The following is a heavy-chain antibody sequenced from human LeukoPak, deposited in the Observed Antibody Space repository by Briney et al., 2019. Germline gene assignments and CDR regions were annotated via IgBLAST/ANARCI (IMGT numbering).Heavy chain of an antibody. D-gene: IGHD6-6*01. Sequence: GGSLRLSCAASGFTFSSYEMNWVRQAPGKGLEWVAHISSSATTIYYADSVKGRFTISRDNAKNSLYLQMNSLRAGDTAVYYCASPTPSSIAARLGYWGQGTLVTVSS. CDR1: GFTFSSYE. CDR2: ISSSATTI. CDR3: ASPTPSSIAARLGY. V-gene: IGHV3-48*03. J-gene: IGHJ4*02.